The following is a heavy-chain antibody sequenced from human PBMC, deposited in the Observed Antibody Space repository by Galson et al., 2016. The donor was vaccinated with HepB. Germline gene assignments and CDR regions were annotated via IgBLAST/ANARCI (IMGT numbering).Heavy chain of an antibody. CDR2: IWHDGSNK. V-gene: IGHV3-33*03. J-gene: IGHJ4*02. CDR1: GFTFSSFA. D-gene: IGHD5-24*01. Sequence: SLRLSCAASGFTFSSFAMHWVRQAPGKGLEWVAIIWHDGSNKYYADYAKGRFTISRDNSKNTLYLEMNSLRGEDTAMYYCAKGSDAYNDVSDYWGQGTRSPSPQ. CDR3: AKGSDAYNDVSDY.